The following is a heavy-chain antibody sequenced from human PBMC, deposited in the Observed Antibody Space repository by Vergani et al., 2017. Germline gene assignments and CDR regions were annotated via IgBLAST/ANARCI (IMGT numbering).Heavy chain of an antibody. D-gene: IGHD2-8*01. CDR3: AREGYCTNGVCFTLFDV. J-gene: IGHJ4*02. CDR2: IYYSGST. V-gene: IGHV4-30-4*08. CDR1: GGSISSGDYY. Sequence: QVRLQESGPGLVKPSQTLSLTCTVSGGSISSGDYYWSWIRQPPGKGLEWIGYIYYSGSTYYSPSLKSRVTISIDTSTHQFSLNLRSVTAADTAVYYCAREGYCTNGVCFTLFDVWGQGALVTVSS.